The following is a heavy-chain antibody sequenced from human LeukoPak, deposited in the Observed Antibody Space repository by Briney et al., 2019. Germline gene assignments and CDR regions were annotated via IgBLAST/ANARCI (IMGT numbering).Heavy chain of an antibody. V-gene: IGHV4-34*01. CDR3: ARREMATMGDAFDI. CDR2: INHSGST. J-gene: IGHJ3*02. CDR1: GGSFSGYY. Sequence: PSETLSLTCAVYGGSFSGYYWSWIRQPPGKGLEWIGEINHSGSTNYNPSLKSRVTISVDTSKNQFSLKLSSVTAADTAVYYCARREMATMGDAFDIWGQGTMVTVSS. D-gene: IGHD5-24*01.